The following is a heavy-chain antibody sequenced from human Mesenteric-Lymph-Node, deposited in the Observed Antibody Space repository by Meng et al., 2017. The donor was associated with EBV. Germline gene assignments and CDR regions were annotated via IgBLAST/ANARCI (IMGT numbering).Heavy chain of an antibody. CDR2: ISAYNGNT. D-gene: IGHD6-13*01. J-gene: IGHJ5*02. Sequence: QVLLWEAWAEVQEPGDSVKVSCKASGYTFTDYGITWVRQAPGQGLEWMGWISAYNGNTNYAQKLQGRVTMTTDTSTSTAYMELRSLRSDDTAVYYCARDDYSSSWYWFDPWGQGTLVTVSS. V-gene: IGHV1-18*01. CDR1: GYTFTDYG. CDR3: ARDDYSSSWYWFDP.